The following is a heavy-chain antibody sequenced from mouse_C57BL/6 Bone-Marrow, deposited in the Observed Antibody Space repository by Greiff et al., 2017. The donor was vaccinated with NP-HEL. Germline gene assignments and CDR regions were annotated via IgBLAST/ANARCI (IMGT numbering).Heavy chain of an antibody. Sequence: QVQLQQSGAELARPGASVKLSCMASGYTFTSYGISWVKQRTGQGLEWIGEIYPRSGNTYYNEKFKGKATLTADKSSSTAYMELRSLTSEDSAVYFCARGYYYGSNNYFDYWGQGTTLTVSS. CDR1: GYTFTSYG. D-gene: IGHD1-1*01. V-gene: IGHV1-81*01. CDR2: IYPRSGNT. CDR3: ARGYYYGSNNYFDY. J-gene: IGHJ2*01.